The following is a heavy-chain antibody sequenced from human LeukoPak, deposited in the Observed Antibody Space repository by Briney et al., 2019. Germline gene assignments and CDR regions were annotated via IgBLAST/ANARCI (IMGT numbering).Heavy chain of an antibody. V-gene: IGHV3-33*01. D-gene: IGHD3-10*01. CDR2: IWYDGSNK. CDR3: ARARGSGSYYYSY. CDR1: GFTFSSYG. J-gene: IGHJ4*02. Sequence: GGSLRLSCAASGFTFSSYGMHWVRQAPGEGLEWVAVIWYDGSNKYYADSVKGRFTISRDNSKNTLYLQMNSLRAEDTAVYYCARARGSGSYYYSYWGQGTLVTVSS.